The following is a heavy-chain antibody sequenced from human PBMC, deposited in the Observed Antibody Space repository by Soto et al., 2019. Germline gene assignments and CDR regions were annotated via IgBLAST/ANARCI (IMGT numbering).Heavy chain of an antibody. Sequence: GGSLRLSCAASGFTFSSYAMTWVRQAPGKGLEWVSTISGSGGSTYYADSVKGRFTISRDNSKNTLYLQMNSLRAEDTAVYYCAKSTGVTRYYYDSRGYYPFDYWGQGTLVTSPQ. V-gene: IGHV3-23*01. D-gene: IGHD3-22*01. CDR2: ISGSGGST. CDR1: GFTFSSYA. J-gene: IGHJ4*02. CDR3: AKSTGVTRYYYDSRGYYPFDY.